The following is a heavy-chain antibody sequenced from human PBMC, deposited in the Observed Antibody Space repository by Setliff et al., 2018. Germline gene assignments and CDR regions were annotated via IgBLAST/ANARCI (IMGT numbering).Heavy chain of an antibody. Sequence: PSETLSLTCAAYGGTFSDYYWTWIRQPPGKGLEWIGEINHRGSTNYNPSLKSRATISIDTSKDQFSLKLMSMSAADTAVYFCARLPPLHTPMALTFDYWGQGILVTVSS. V-gene: IGHV4-34*01. CDR3: ARLPPLHTPMALTFDY. D-gene: IGHD5-18*01. J-gene: IGHJ4*02. CDR1: GGTFSDYY. CDR2: INHRGST.